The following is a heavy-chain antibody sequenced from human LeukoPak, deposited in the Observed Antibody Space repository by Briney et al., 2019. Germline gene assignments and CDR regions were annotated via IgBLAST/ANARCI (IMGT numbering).Heavy chain of an antibody. CDR2: ISYDGSNK. CDR3: ARDRSGYSGYDFFDY. Sequence: GGSLRLSCAASGFTFSSYGMHWVRQAPGKGLEWVAVISYDGSNKYYADSVKGRFTISRDNSKNTLYPQMNSLRAEDTAVYYCARDRSGYSGYDFFDYWGQGALVTVSS. V-gene: IGHV3-30*03. D-gene: IGHD5-12*01. J-gene: IGHJ4*02. CDR1: GFTFSSYG.